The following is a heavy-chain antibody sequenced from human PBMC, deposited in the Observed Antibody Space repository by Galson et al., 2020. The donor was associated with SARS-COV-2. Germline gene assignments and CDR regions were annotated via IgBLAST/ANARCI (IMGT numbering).Heavy chain of an antibody. CDR1: GFSLSTTGVG. Sequence: SGPTLVKPTQTLTLTCTFSGFSLSTTGVGVGWIRQSPGKALEWLALIYWDDDKRYSPSLKNRLTITKDTSKNQVVLTMTNMDHVDTSTYFCARRLGRNWFDPWGQGTLVIVSS. V-gene: IGHV2-5*02. CDR3: ARRLGRNWFDP. J-gene: IGHJ5*02. CDR2: IYWDDDK. D-gene: IGHD1-26*01.